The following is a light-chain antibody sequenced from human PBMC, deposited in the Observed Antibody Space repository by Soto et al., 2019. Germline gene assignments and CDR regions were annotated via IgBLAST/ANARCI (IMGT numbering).Light chain of an antibody. CDR3: QQYNNWPPVT. Sequence: EIVMTQSPATLSVSPGERATLSCRASQSVSNNLAWYQQKPGQTPRLLIYGASTRATGIPVRFSGSGSGTEFTLAISSLQSEDFAVYYCQQYNNWPPVTFGQGTKLEIK. CDR1: QSVSNN. CDR2: GAS. J-gene: IGKJ2*01. V-gene: IGKV3-15*01.